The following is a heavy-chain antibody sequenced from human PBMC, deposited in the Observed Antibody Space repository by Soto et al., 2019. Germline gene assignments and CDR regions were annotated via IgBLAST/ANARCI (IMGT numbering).Heavy chain of an antibody. V-gene: IGHV4-61*01. D-gene: IGHD3-3*01. CDR2: IYYSGST. J-gene: IGHJ6*02. CDR1: GGSVRSGRYY. CDR3: ARDPLRFLEWFTPENYYYGMDV. Sequence: SLTFTGSGGSVRSGRYYWGWIRQPPGKGLEWIGYIYYSGSTNYNPSLKSRVTISVDTSKNQFSLKLSSVTAADTAVYYCARDPLRFLEWFTPENYYYGMDVWGQGTTVTVSS.